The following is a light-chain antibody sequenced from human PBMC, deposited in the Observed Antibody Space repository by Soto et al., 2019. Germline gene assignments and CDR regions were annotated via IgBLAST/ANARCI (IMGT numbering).Light chain of an antibody. V-gene: IGKV3-15*01. J-gene: IGKJ1*01. Sequence: VVTQSPAALSVFPGETATLSCKASQRVSSDLACYQHRPGQAPRLLISGTSTRATGIPGRFRGCGSGTEFRLTISSLQSEEFATYYCQQYNTWHPRMAFGRGTKVEIK. CDR3: QQYNTWHPRMA. CDR2: GTS. CDR1: QRVSSD.